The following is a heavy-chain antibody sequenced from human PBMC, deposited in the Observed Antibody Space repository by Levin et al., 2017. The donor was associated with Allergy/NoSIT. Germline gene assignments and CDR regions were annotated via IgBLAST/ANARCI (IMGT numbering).Heavy chain of an antibody. V-gene: IGHV4-59*08. CDR2: IYSSGNT. CDR1: GGSISSYY. CDR3: ARGGPSWDYFDY. D-gene: IGHD3-16*01. Sequence: SSETLSLTCTVSGGSISSYYWSWIRQPPGKGLEWIGYIYSSGNTNYNPSLKSRVTMSVDTSKNQFSLKLTSVTAADTAVYYCARGGPSWDYFDYWGQGALVTVSS. J-gene: IGHJ4*02.